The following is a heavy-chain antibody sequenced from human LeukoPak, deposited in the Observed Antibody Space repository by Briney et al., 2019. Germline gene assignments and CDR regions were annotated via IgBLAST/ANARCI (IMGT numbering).Heavy chain of an antibody. V-gene: IGHV3-23*01. CDR2: ISGSGGST. D-gene: IGHD3-16*01. CDR1: GFTFSNYA. J-gene: IGHJ4*02. CDR3: AKTFYDYVWGSTIDY. Sequence: GGSLRLSCAASGFTFSNYAMSWVRQAPGKGLEWVSAISGSGGSTYYADSVKGRFTISRDNSQNTLYLQMNSLRAEDTAVYYCAKTFYDYVWGSTIDYWGQGTLVTVSS.